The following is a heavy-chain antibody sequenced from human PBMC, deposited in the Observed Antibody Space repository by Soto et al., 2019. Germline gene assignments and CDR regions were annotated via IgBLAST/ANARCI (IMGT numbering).Heavy chain of an antibody. CDR2: ISAYNGNT. J-gene: IGHJ6*02. Sequence: GASVKVSCKASGYTFTSYGISWVRQAPGQGLEWMGWISAYNGNTNYAQKLQGRVTMTTDTSTSTAYMELRSLRSDDTAVYYCARDPRTLGHYGMDVWGQVTTVTVSS. V-gene: IGHV1-18*01. CDR3: ARDPRTLGHYGMDV. CDR1: GYTFTSYG. D-gene: IGHD3-10*01.